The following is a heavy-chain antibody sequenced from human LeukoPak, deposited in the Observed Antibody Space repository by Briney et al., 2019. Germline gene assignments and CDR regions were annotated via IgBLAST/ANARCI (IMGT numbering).Heavy chain of an antibody. V-gene: IGHV6-1*01. CDR2: TYYRSKWYN. CDR1: GDSVSSNSAA. Sequence: SQTLSLTCAISGDSVSSNSAAWNWTRQSPSRGLEWLGRTYYRSKWYNDYAVSVKSRITINPDTSKNQFSLQLNSVTAADTAVYYCARAGRRLYDYVWGSYRRYYFDYWGQGTLVTVSS. D-gene: IGHD3-16*02. CDR3: ARAGRRLYDYVWGSYRRYYFDY. J-gene: IGHJ4*02.